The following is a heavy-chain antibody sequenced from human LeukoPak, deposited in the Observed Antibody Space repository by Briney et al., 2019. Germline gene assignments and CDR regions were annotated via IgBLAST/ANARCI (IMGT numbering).Heavy chain of an antibody. CDR1: GFTFSDYY. V-gene: IGHV3-11*04. Sequence: PGGSLXLSXAASGFTFSDYYMTWIRQAPGKGLEWVSYISGGGRTIYYADSVKGRFTISRDNAKNSLYLQLNSLRAEDTAVYYCASPYDYYDSSGRTYDAFDIWGQGTMVTVSS. J-gene: IGHJ3*02. D-gene: IGHD3-22*01. CDR2: ISGGGRTI. CDR3: ASPYDYYDSSGRTYDAFDI.